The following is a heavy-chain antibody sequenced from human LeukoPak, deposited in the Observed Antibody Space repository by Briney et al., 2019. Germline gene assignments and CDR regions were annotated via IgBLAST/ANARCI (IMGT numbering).Heavy chain of an antibody. J-gene: IGHJ3*02. CDR2: IYYSGST. CDR1: GGSISSGDYY. V-gene: IGHV4-30-4*01. Sequence: KASETLSLTCTVSGGSISSGDYYWSWIRQPPGKGLDWIGYIYYSGSTYYNPSLKSRVTISVDTSKNQFSLMLSSATAADTAVYYCARLTTSFRAFHIWGQGTMVTVSS. D-gene: IGHD1-1*01. CDR3: ARLTTSFRAFHI.